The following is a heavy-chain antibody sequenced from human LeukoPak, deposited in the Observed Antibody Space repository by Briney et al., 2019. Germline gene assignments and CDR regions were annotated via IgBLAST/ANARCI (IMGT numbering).Heavy chain of an antibody. Sequence: ASVKVSCKAYGYTFTSYGISWVRQAPGQGLEWMGWISAYNGNTNYAQKLQGRVTMTTDTSTSTAYMELRSLRSDDTAVYYCARDVGYSSSSAWFDPWGQGTLVTVSS. CDR2: ISAYNGNT. V-gene: IGHV1-18*01. CDR1: GYTFTSYG. D-gene: IGHD6-6*01. CDR3: ARDVGYSSSSAWFDP. J-gene: IGHJ5*02.